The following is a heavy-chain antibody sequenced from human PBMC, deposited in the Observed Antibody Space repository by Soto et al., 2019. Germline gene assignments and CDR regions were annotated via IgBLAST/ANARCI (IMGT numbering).Heavy chain of an antibody. D-gene: IGHD2-8*02. CDR1: GGSFSGYY. V-gene: IGHV4-34*01. J-gene: IGHJ4*02. CDR2: INHSGST. Sequence: QVQLQQWGAGLLKPSETLSLTCAVYGGSFSGYYWTWIRQPPGTGLEWIGEINHSGSTNYNPSIKSRVTIAVDTSKNQFSLKLTSVTAAATAVYYCARDKITGLFDYWGQGTLVTVSS. CDR3: ARDKITGLFDY.